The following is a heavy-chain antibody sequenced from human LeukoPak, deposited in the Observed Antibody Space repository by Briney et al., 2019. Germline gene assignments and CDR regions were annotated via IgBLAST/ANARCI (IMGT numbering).Heavy chain of an antibody. V-gene: IGHV1-2*02. Sequence: ASVKVSCKASGYTFSGYYLHWVRQAPGQGLEWMGWINPNSGRTNYAQNFQGRVTMTRDTSITTAYMELSSLRFDDTAVYYCTREDYWGQGTLVAVSS. CDR2: INPNSGRT. CDR3: TREDY. CDR1: GYTFSGYY. J-gene: IGHJ4*02.